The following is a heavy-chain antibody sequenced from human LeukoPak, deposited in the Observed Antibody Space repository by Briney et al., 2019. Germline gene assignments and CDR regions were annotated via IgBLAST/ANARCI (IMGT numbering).Heavy chain of an antibody. CDR1: GYTFTGYY. CDR3: ARDTGSGWPMINY. J-gene: IGHJ4*02. Sequence: GASVKVSCKASGYTFTGYYMHWVRQAPGQGLEWMGWINPNSGGTNYAQKFQGWVTMTRDTSISTAYMELSRLRSDDTAVYYCARDTGSGWPMINYWGQGTLVTASS. CDR2: INPNSGGT. D-gene: IGHD6-19*01. V-gene: IGHV1-2*04.